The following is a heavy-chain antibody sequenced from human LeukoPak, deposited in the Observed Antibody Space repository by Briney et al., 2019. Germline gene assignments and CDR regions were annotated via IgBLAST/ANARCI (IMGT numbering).Heavy chain of an antibody. CDR1: GGSFSGYY. CDR3: ARNSGSYYDLNY. CDR2: IYYSGST. D-gene: IGHD1-26*01. J-gene: IGHJ4*02. V-gene: IGHV4-59*01. Sequence: SETLSLTCAVYGGSFSGYYWSWIRQPPGKGLEWIGYIYYSGSTNYNPSLKSRVTISVDTSKNQFSLKLSSVTAADTAVYYCARNSGSYYDLNYWGQGTLVTVSS.